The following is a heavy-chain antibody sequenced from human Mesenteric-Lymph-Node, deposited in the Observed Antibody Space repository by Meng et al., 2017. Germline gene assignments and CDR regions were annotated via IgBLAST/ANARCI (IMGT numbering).Heavy chain of an antibody. CDR1: GFTFSSYA. V-gene: IGHV3-23*01. Sequence: GESLKISCAASGFTFSSYAMSWVRQAPGKGLEWVSAISGSGGSTYYADSVKGRFTISRDNSKNILYLQMNNLRAEDTAVYSCAKDVSRVLASGIWGQGTMVTVSS. J-gene: IGHJ3*02. CDR2: ISGSGGST. D-gene: IGHD5/OR15-5a*01. CDR3: AKDVSRVLASGI.